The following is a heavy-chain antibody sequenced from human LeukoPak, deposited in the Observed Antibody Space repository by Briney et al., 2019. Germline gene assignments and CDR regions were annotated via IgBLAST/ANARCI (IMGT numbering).Heavy chain of an antibody. CDR3: ARRGKAARGANWFDP. Sequence: ASVKVSCKASGYTFTSYDINWVRQATGQGLEWMGWMNPNSGNTGYAQKFQGRVTMTRNTSIRTAYMELSSLRSEDTAVYYCARRGKAARGANWFDPWGQGTLVTVSS. D-gene: IGHD2-15*01. V-gene: IGHV1-8*01. CDR1: GYTFTSYD. J-gene: IGHJ5*02. CDR2: MNPNSGNT.